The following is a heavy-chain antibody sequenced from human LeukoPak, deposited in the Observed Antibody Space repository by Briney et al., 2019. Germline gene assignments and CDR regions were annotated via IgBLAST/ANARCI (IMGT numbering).Heavy chain of an antibody. CDR1: GYTFTSYD. Sequence: ASVKVSCKASGYTFTSYDINWVRQATGQGLEWMGWMNPNSGNTGYAQKFQGRVTMTRNTSISTAYMELSSLRSEDTAVYYCAKGGPYYDFWSGYYKGHYYYGMDVWGKGTTVTISS. D-gene: IGHD3-3*01. CDR2: MNPNSGNT. V-gene: IGHV1-8*01. CDR3: AKGGPYYDFWSGYYKGHYYYGMDV. J-gene: IGHJ6*04.